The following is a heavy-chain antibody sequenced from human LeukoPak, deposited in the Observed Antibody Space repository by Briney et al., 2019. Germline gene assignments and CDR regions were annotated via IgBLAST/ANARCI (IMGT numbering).Heavy chain of an antibody. V-gene: IGHV3-13*01. J-gene: IGHJ5*02. Sequence: PGGSLRLSCAASGFTFSSYDMHWVRQATGKGLEWVSAIGTAGDTYYPGSVKGRFTISRENAKNSLYLQMNSLRAGDTAVYYCARGFLGSRDYNWFDPWGQGTLVTVSS. D-gene: IGHD3-3*01. CDR2: IGTAGDT. CDR1: GFTFSSYD. CDR3: ARGFLGSRDYNWFDP.